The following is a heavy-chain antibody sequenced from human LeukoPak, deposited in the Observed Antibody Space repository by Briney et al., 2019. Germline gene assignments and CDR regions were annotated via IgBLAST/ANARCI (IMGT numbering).Heavy chain of an antibody. J-gene: IGHJ6*02. CDR2: ITSGSNYI. CDR3: ARGDRSGGPYGMDV. Sequence: GGSLRLSCAASEFTFSTHNMNWVRQAPGKGLEWVSSITSGSNYIYYADSVKGRFTISRDNAKNSLYLQMNSLRAEDTAVYYCARGDRSGGPYGMDVWGQGTTVTVSS. V-gene: IGHV3-21*01. D-gene: IGHD5-12*01. CDR1: EFTFSTHN.